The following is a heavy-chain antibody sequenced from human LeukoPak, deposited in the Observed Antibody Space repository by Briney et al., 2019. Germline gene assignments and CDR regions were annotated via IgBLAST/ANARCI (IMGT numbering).Heavy chain of an antibody. V-gene: IGHV3-66*01. Sequence: PGGSLRLSCAASGFTVSSNCMSWVRQAPGKGLEWVSVIYSGGSTYYADSVKGRFTISRDNSKNTLYLQMNSLRAEDTAVYYCARSSIAAAAGCFDYWGQGTLVTVSS. J-gene: IGHJ4*02. D-gene: IGHD6-13*01. CDR1: GFTVSSNC. CDR2: IYSGGST. CDR3: ARSSIAAAAGCFDY.